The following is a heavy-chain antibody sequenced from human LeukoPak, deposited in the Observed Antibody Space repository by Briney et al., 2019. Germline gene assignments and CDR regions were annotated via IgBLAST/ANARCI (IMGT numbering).Heavy chain of an antibody. CDR1: GYPFSIYW. V-gene: IGHV5-51*01. J-gene: IGHJ5*02. CDR3: ARSDYGVSWFDP. Sequence: GESLNISCKSSGYPFSIYWSGWVRQMRGKGLECMGIIHPGDSDTRYSPSFQGQVTISADKSISTAYLQWSSLKASDTAMYYCARSDYGVSWFDPWGQGTLVTVSS. CDR2: IHPGDSDT. D-gene: IGHD4-17*01.